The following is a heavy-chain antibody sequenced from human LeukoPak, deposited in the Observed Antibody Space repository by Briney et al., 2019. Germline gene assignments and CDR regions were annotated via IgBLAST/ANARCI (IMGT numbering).Heavy chain of an antibody. V-gene: IGHV4-34*01. Sequence: SETLSLTCAVYGGSFSGYYWSWIRQPPGKGLEWIGEINHSGSTNYNPSLKSRVTISVDTSKNQFSLKLSSVTAADTAVYYCARIVVVPAFYMDVWGKGTTVTVSS. CDR2: INHSGST. D-gene: IGHD2-2*01. CDR3: ARIVVVPAFYMDV. J-gene: IGHJ6*03. CDR1: GGSFSGYY.